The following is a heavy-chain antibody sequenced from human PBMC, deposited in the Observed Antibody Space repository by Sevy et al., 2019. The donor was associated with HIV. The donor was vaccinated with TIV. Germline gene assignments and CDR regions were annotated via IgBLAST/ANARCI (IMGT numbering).Heavy chain of an antibody. Sequence: GGSLRLSCAASGFTFSDYNMNWVRQAPGKGLEWVSSITGRSDYMYDADSVKGRFTISRDNAKNSLYLQMNSLRVEDTAMYYCARDGARITMVQGVLAYYHGMDVWGQGTTVTVSS. D-gene: IGHD3-10*01. CDR2: ITGRSDYM. CDR3: ARDGARITMVQGVLAYYHGMDV. V-gene: IGHV3-21*01. CDR1: GFTFSDYN. J-gene: IGHJ6*02.